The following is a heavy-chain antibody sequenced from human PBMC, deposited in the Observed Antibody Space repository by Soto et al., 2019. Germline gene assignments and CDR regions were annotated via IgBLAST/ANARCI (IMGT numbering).Heavy chain of an antibody. J-gene: IGHJ5*02. CDR2: TYHSGTT. CDR1: GDSINNSHW. V-gene: IGHV4-4*02. Sequence: QVQLQESGPGLVQPSGTLSLTCAVSGDSINNSHWWSWVRQTPGKGLEWFGETYHSGTTNYNPSLKTRDTISTDKSKNQFSLKMTTVTAADTAVYYCAREVNSSPARGPNWFDPWGQGTLVTVSS. CDR3: AREVNSSPARGPNWFDP. D-gene: IGHD6-13*01.